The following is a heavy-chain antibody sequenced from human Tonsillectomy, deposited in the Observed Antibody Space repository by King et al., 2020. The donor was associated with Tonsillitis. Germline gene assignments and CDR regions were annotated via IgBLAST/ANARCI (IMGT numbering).Heavy chain of an antibody. CDR2: IYYSGST. Sequence: VQLQESGPGLVKPSQTLSLTCKVSGGPISSGGYYWSWIRQHPGKGLEWIGYIYYSGSTYYNPSLKSRVTISVDTSKNHFSLKLSSVTAADTAVYYCARGLCSSTSADAFDIWGQGTLVAVSS. V-gene: IGHV4-31*03. J-gene: IGHJ3*02. CDR1: GGPISSGGYY. CDR3: ARGLCSSTSADAFDI. D-gene: IGHD2-2*01.